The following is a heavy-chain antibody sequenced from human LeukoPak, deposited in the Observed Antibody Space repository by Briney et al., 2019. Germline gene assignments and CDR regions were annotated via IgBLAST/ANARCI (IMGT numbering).Heavy chain of an antibody. Sequence: PGGSLRLSCAASGFTVSTNYMAWVRQAPGRGLEWVSILYSDGSTYYADSVKGRFTISRDNSKNTLYLHMNSLRAEDTAKYYCAKHNGAAAGVPYYFDSWGQGTLVTVSS. CDR1: GFTVSTNY. CDR3: AKHNGAAAGVPYYFDS. J-gene: IGHJ4*02. V-gene: IGHV3-66*04. CDR2: LYSDGST. D-gene: IGHD6-13*01.